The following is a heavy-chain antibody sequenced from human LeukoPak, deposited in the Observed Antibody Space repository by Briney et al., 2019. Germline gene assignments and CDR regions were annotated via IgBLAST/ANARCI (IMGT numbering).Heavy chain of an antibody. CDR2: IYYSGST. D-gene: IGHD4-17*01. CDR3: ARGFYGDYETGD. J-gene: IGHJ4*02. V-gene: IGHV4-39*07. Sequence: PSETLSLTCTVSGGSISSSSYYWGWIRQPPGKGLEWIGSIYYSGSTYYNPSLKSRVTISVDTSKNQFSLKLSSVTAADTAVYYCARGFYGDYETGDWGQGTLVTVSS. CDR1: GGSISSSSYY.